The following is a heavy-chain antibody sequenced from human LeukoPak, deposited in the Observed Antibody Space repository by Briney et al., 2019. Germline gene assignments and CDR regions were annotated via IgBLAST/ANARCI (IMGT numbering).Heavy chain of an antibody. CDR3: ARVAAAGSSDY. D-gene: IGHD6-13*01. V-gene: IGHV1-69*01. CDR2: IIPIFGTA. J-gene: IGHJ4*02. Sequence: SVTVSFMASGGTFISYAISWVRQAAGQGLEWMGGIIPIFGTANYAQKFQGRVTITADESTSTAYMELSSLRSEDTAGYYCARVAAAGSSDYWGQGTLVTVSS. CDR1: GGTFISYA.